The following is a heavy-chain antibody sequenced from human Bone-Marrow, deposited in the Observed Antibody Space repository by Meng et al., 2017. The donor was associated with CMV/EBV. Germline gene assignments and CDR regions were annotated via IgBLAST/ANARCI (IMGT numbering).Heavy chain of an antibody. Sequence: ASVKVSCKASGYTFTSYGISWVRQAPGQGLEWMGWISAYNGNTNYAQKLQGRVTMTTDTSTSTAYMELRSLRSDDTAVYYCARGSRYYDFWSGYYKGYYYYYGMDVWGQGTTVTVSS. V-gene: IGHV1-18*01. CDR1: GYTFTSYG. CDR3: ARGSRYYDFWSGYYKGYYYYYGMDV. CDR2: ISAYNGNT. D-gene: IGHD3-3*01. J-gene: IGHJ6*02.